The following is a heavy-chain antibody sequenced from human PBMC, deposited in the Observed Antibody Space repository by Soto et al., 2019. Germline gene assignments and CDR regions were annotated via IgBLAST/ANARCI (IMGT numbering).Heavy chain of an antibody. CDR2: IDPSDSQT. CDR1: GYSFAGYW. J-gene: IGHJ4*02. D-gene: IGHD3-9*01. V-gene: IGHV5-10-1*01. Sequence: GESLKISCKGSGYSFAGYWITWVRQKPGKGLEWMGRIDPSDSQTFYSPSFRGHVTISATKSITTVFLQMNNLRAEDTAVYYCARVLHFDWLNYVWGQGTLVTVSS. CDR3: ARVLHFDWLNYV.